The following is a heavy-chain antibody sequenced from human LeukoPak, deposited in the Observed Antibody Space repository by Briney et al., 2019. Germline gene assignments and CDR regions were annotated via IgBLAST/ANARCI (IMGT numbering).Heavy chain of an antibody. Sequence: ASVKVSCKTSGYIFTGHYLHWVRQAPGQGLEWMGWINPNSGDTNYAQKFQGKISMTADTSTSTAYMELRRLRSDDTAVYNCAKGFDAADYYWGQGGFDFWGQGTKVFVSS. D-gene: IGHD3-16*01. CDR3: AKGFDAADYYWGQGGFDF. V-gene: IGHV1-2*02. CDR2: INPNSGDT. CDR1: GYIFTGHY. J-gene: IGHJ3*01.